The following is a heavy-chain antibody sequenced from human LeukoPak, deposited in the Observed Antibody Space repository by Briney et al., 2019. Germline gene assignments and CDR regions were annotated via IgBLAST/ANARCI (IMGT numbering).Heavy chain of an antibody. CDR1: GFTFSSYG. V-gene: IGHV3-33*06. CDR2: IWYDGSNK. Sequence: GRSLRLSCAASGFTFSSYGMHWVRQAPGKGLEWVAVIWYDGSNKYYADSVKGRFTISRDNSKNTLYPQMNSLRAEDTAVYYCAKERGSGRDYYYYYMDVWGKGTTVTVSS. CDR3: AKERGSGRDYYYYYMDV. J-gene: IGHJ6*03. D-gene: IGHD1-26*01.